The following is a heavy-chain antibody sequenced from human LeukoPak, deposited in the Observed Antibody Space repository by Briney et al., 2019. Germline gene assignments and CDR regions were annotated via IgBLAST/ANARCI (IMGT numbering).Heavy chain of an antibody. V-gene: IGHV6-1*01. J-gene: IGHJ4*02. D-gene: IGHD7-27*01. Sequence: SQTLSLTCAISGDSVSSNSAAWNWIRQSPSRGLEWLGRTYYRSKWYNDYAVSVKSRITIHPDTSKNQFSLRLNALPHEDTAVYYCARLELGGFDYWGQGTLVTVSS. CDR2: TYYRSKWYN. CDR3: ARLELGGFDY. CDR1: GDSVSSNSAA.